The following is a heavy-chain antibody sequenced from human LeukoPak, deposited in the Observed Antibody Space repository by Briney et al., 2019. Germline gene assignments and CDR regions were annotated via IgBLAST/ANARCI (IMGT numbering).Heavy chain of an antibody. V-gene: IGHV3-9*01. CDR3: AREPTAVVGATSGFDY. D-gene: IGHD1-26*01. CDR1: GFTFDDYA. Sequence: PGRSLRLSCVVSGFTFDDYAMHWVRQAPGKGLEWVSGISWNSGKIAYADSVKGRFTISRDNAKNTVSLQMNSLRPEDTAVYYCAREPTAVVGATSGFDYWGQGTLVTVSS. CDR2: ISWNSGKI. J-gene: IGHJ4*02.